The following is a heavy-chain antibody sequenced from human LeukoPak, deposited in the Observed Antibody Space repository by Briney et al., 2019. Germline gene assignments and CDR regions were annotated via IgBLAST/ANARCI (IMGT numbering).Heavy chain of an antibody. CDR3: ARRPRYSGYTFDY. Sequence: GESLKISCKGSGYSFTSYWISWVRQMPGKGLEWMGRIDPSDSYTNYSPSFQGHVTISADKSISAAYLQWSSLKASDTAMYYCARRPRYSGYTFDYWGQGTLVTVSS. D-gene: IGHD5-12*01. CDR2: IDPSDSYT. CDR1: GYSFTSYW. J-gene: IGHJ4*02. V-gene: IGHV5-10-1*01.